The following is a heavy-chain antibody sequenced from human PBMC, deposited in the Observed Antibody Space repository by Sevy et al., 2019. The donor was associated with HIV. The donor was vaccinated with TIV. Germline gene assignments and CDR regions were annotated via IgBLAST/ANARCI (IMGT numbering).Heavy chain of an antibody. Sequence: GGSLRLSCAASGFTFSNFEMNWVRQAPGKGLEWISYITSSGSTIYYADSVQGRFTISGDNVRNSLFLQMNSLRAEDTAVYYCARATYYYDSSGPYYFDYWGQGTLVTVSS. D-gene: IGHD3-22*01. J-gene: IGHJ4*02. CDR2: ITSSGSTI. CDR3: ARATYYYDSSGPYYFDY. CDR1: GFTFSNFE. V-gene: IGHV3-48*03.